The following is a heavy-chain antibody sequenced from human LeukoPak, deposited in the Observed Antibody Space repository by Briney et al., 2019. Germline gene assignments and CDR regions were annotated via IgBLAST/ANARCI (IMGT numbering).Heavy chain of an antibody. CDR2: INPSGGST. D-gene: IGHD3-22*01. V-gene: IGHV1-46*01. CDR1: GYTFTSYG. J-gene: IGHJ4*02. CDR3: ARSGREHYYDSSGYYKRGVDY. Sequence: GASVKVSCKASGYTFTSYGISWVRQAPGQGLEWMGIINPSGGSTSYAQKFQGRVTMTRDMSTSTVYMELSSLRSEDTAVYYCARSGREHYYDSSGYYKRGVDYWGQGTLVTVSS.